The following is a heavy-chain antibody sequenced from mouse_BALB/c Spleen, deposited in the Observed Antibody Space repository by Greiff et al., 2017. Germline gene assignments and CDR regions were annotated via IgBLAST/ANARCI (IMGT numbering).Heavy chain of an antibody. V-gene: IGHV3-2*02. CDR3: ARRNGNPYAMDY. CDR2: ISYSGST. CDR1: GYSITSDYA. J-gene: IGHJ4*01. D-gene: IGHD2-1*01. Sequence: ESGPGLVKPSQSLSLTCTVTGYSITSDYAWNWIRQFPGNKLEWMGYISYSGSTSYNPSLKSRISITRDTSKNQFFLQLNSVTTEDTATYYCARRNGNPYAMDYWGQGTSVTVSS.